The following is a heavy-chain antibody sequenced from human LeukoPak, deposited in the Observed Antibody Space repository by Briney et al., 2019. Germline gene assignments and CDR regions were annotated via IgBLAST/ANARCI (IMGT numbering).Heavy chain of an antibody. CDR2: IYHSGST. CDR1: GYSISSGYY. J-gene: IGHJ4*02. V-gene: IGHV4-38-2*02. Sequence: SETLSLTCTVSGYSISSGYYWGWIRQPPGKGREWIGSIYHSGSTYYNPSLKSRVTISVDTSKNQFSLKLSSVTAADTAVYYCARDGSSSSIDYWGQGTLVTVSS. CDR3: ARDGSSSSIDY. D-gene: IGHD6-6*01.